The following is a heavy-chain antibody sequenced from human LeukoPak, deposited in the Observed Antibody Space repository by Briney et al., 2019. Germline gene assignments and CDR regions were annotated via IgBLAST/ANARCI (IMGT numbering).Heavy chain of an antibody. Sequence: GGSLRLSCAASGFTFSSYGMHWVRQAPGKGLEWVSSISSSSSYIYYADSVKGRFTISRDNAKNSLYLQMNSLRAEDTAVYYCAREGQTKRYCSSTSCRGNAFDIWGQGTMVTVSS. CDR2: ISSSSSYI. CDR3: AREGQTKRYCSSTSCRGNAFDI. V-gene: IGHV3-21*01. CDR1: GFTFSSYG. D-gene: IGHD2-2*01. J-gene: IGHJ3*02.